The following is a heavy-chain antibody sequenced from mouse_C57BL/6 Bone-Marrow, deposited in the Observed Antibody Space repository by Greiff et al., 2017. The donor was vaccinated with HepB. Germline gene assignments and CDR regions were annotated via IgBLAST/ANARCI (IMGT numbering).Heavy chain of an antibody. CDR3: ARYYYGSRSWYFDV. CDR1: GFTFTDYY. Sequence: EVKLVESEGGLVQPGSSMKLSCTASGFTFTDYYMAWVRQVPEKGLEWVANINYDGSSTYYLDSLKSRFIISRDNAKNILYLQMSSLTSEDTATYYCARYYYGSRSWYFDVWGTGTTVTVSS. V-gene: IGHV5-16*01. J-gene: IGHJ1*03. D-gene: IGHD1-1*01. CDR2: INYDGSST.